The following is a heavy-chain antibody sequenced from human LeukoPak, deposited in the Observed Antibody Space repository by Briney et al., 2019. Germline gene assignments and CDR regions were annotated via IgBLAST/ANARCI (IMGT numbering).Heavy chain of an antibody. D-gene: IGHD4-23*01. CDR2: VWYDGSNK. CDR1: GFTFSNYA. J-gene: IGHJ6*02. Sequence: PGGSLRLSCAAAGFTFSNYAMYWVRQSPGKGLEWVAVVWYDGSNKYYADSVKGRFTISRDNSKNTLSLQMNSLRAEDTAVYYCARSYGGNPYGMDVWGQGTTLTVSS. V-gene: IGHV3-33*01. CDR3: ARSYGGNPYGMDV.